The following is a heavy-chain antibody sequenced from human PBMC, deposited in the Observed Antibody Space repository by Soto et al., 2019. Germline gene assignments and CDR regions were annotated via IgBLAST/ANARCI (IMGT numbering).Heavy chain of an antibody. CDR2: ISGSGGST. D-gene: IGHD3-22*01. V-gene: IGHV3-23*01. J-gene: IGHJ5*02. CDR3: ARYYDSSGYYYRWFDP. Sequence: GGSLRLSCAASGFTFSSYAMSWVRQAPGEGLEWVSAISGSGGSTYYADSVKGRFTISRDNSKNTLYLQMNSLRAEDTAVYYCARYYDSSGYYYRWFDPWGQGTLVTVSS. CDR1: GFTFSSYA.